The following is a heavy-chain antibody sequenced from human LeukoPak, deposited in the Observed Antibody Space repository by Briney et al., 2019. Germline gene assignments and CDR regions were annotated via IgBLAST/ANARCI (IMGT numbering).Heavy chain of an antibody. D-gene: IGHD3-10*01. J-gene: IGHJ4*02. CDR2: IKQDGSEK. CDR1: GFTFSSYA. Sequence: PGGSLRLSCAASGFTFSSYAMSWVRQAPGKGLEWVANIKQDGSEKYYVDSVKGRFTISRDNSKNTLYLQMNSLRAEDTAVYYCAKRGLGYFFDYWGQGTLVTVSS. V-gene: IGHV3-7*03. CDR3: AKRGLGYFFDY.